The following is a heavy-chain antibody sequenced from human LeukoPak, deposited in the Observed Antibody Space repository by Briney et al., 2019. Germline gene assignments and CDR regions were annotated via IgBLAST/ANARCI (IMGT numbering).Heavy chain of an antibody. Sequence: GESLRLSCAASGFSVSNNYMSWFRQAPGKGLEWVGFIRSKAYGGTTEYAASVKGRFTISRDDSKSIAYLQMNSLKTEDTAVYYCTRDRTYDFWSGYGDYWGQGTLVTVSS. V-gene: IGHV3-49*03. D-gene: IGHD3-3*01. CDR1: GFSVSNNY. J-gene: IGHJ4*02. CDR2: IRSKAYGGTT. CDR3: TRDRTYDFWSGYGDY.